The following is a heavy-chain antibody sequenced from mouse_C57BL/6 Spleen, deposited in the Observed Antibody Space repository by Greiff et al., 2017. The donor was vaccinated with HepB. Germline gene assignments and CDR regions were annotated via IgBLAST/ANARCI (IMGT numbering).Heavy chain of an antibody. Sequence: EVKVVESGGGLVQPGGSMKLSCVASGFTFSNYWMNWVRQSPEKGLEWVAQIRLKSDNYATHYAESVKGRFTISRDDSKSSVYLQMNNLRAEDTGIYDCTGYDGYFYWYFDVWGTGTTVTVSS. J-gene: IGHJ1*03. D-gene: IGHD2-3*01. CDR2: IRLKSDNYAT. CDR1: GFTFSNYW. V-gene: IGHV6-3*01. CDR3: TGYDGYFYWYFDV.